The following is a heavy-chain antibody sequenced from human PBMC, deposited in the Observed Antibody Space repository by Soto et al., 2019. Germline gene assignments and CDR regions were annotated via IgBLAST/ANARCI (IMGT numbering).Heavy chain of an antibody. V-gene: IGHV1-69*13. CDR2: IIPIFGTA. CDR1: GGTFSSYA. J-gene: IGHJ4*02. Sequence: GASVKVSCKASGGTFSSYAISWVRQAPGQGLEWMGGIIPIFGTANYAQKFQGRATITADESTSTAYMELSSLRSEDTAVYYCAIGIDYDSSGYYHGYYFDYWGQGTLVTVSS. CDR3: AIGIDYDSSGYYHGYYFDY. D-gene: IGHD3-22*01.